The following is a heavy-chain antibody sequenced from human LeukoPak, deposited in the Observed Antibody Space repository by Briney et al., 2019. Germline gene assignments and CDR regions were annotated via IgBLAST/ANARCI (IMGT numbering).Heavy chain of an antibody. CDR3: ALCSGSYPPHGGYFDY. Sequence: ASVKVSCKASGYTFTSYGISWVRQAPGQGLEWMGWISAYNGNTNYAQKLQGRVTMTTDTSTSTAYMELRSLRSDDTAVYYCALCSGSYPPHGGYFDYWGQGTLVTVSS. CDR2: ISAYNGNT. CDR1: GYTFTSYG. D-gene: IGHD1-26*01. V-gene: IGHV1-18*01. J-gene: IGHJ4*02.